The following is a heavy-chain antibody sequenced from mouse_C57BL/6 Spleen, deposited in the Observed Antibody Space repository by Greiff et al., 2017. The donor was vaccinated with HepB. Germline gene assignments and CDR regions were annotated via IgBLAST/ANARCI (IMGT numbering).Heavy chain of an antibody. D-gene: IGHD1-1*01. Sequence: QVQLKQSGPELVKPGASVKLSCKASGYTFTSYDINWVKQRPGQGLEWIGWIYPRDGSTKYNEKFKGKATLTVDTSSSTAYMELHSLTSEDSAVYFCARLPATTVKGYFDVWGTGTTVTVSS. J-gene: IGHJ1*03. CDR1: GYTFTSYD. CDR3: ARLPATTVKGYFDV. CDR2: IYPRDGST. V-gene: IGHV1-85*01.